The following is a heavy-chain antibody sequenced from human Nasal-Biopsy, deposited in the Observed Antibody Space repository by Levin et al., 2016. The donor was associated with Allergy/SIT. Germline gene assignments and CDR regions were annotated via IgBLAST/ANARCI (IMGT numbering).Heavy chain of an antibody. CDR2: IYRSGTS. V-gene: IGHV4-38-2*01. Sequence: SETLSLTCAVSGDSISSDHYWGWFRQPPGKGLEWIATIYRSGTSYYSPSLRNRVTISLDTSKNHFSLDLSSVIATDTAIYYCAKSITVAGATYYHYGMDVWGQGTAVTVSS. CDR3: AKSITVAGATYYHYGMDV. D-gene: IGHD6-19*01. J-gene: IGHJ6*02. CDR1: GDSISSDHY.